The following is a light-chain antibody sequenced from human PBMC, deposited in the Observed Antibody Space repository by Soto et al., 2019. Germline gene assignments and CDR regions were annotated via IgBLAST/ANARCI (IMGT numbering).Light chain of an antibody. CDR1: QSVTTRY. J-gene: IGKJ1*01. V-gene: IGKV3-20*01. CDR2: GAS. Sequence: EIVFTQSPVTLSLSPGEEATLSCRASQSVTTRYLAWYQQKPGQAPRLLMYGASNRATGIPDRFSGRGSGTDFTLTISAFGPENFAFYNCSRYSTWPRTFGPGTKVDIK. CDR3: SRYSTWPRT.